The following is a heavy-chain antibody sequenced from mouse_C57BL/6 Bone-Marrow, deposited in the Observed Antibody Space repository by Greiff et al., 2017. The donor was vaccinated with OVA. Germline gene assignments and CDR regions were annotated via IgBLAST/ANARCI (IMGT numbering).Heavy chain of an antibody. CDR2: INPSSGYT. CDR1: GYTFTSYT. Sequence: VQLQHSGAELARPGASVKMSCKASGYTFTSYTMHWVKQRPGQGLEWIGYINPSSGYTKYNQKFKDKATLTADKSSSTAYMQLSSLTSEDSAVYYCAKFYYRYFDVWGTGTTVTVSS. V-gene: IGHV1-4*01. CDR3: AKFYYRYFDV. J-gene: IGHJ1*03.